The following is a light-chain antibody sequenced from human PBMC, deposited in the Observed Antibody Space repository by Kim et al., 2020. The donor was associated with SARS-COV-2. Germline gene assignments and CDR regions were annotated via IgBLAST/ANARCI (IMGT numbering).Light chain of an antibody. Sequence: DIVMTQSPLSLPVTPGEPASISCRSSQSLLHSNGYNYLDWYLQKPGQSPQLLIYLGSNRASGVPDRFSGRGSGTDFTLKISRVEAEDVGVYYCMQALQTPYTFGQETELEI. CDR1: QSLLHSNGYNY. J-gene: IGKJ2*01. CDR2: LGS. V-gene: IGKV2-28*01. CDR3: MQALQTPYT.